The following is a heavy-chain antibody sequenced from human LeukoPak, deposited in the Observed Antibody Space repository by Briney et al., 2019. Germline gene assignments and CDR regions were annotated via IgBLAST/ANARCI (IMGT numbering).Heavy chain of an antibody. J-gene: IGHJ5*02. Sequence: SGTLSLTCTVSGGSINSSNRWSCVRQPPGKGLEWIGEIYHGGSTNYNPSLKSRVTISVDKSNNQFSLKLTSVTAADTAVYYCARGTYGFFPSGQGTLVTVSS. V-gene: IGHV4-4*02. CDR3: ARGTYGFFP. D-gene: IGHD3-16*01. CDR2: IYHGGST. CDR1: GGSINSSNR.